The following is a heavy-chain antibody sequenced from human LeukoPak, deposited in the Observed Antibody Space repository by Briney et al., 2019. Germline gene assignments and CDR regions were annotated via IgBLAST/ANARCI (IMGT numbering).Heavy chain of an antibody. CDR1: GFTFSSYA. Sequence: GGSLRLSCAASGFTFSSYAMHWVRQAPGKGLEWVAIISYDGGNKYYTDSVKGRFTISRDNSKNTLYLQMNSLRAEDTAVYFXXXLGYSSSSVRYWGQGTLVTVSS. J-gene: IGHJ4*02. V-gene: IGHV3-30*04. CDR3: XXLGYSSSSVRY. D-gene: IGHD6-6*01. CDR2: ISYDGGNK.